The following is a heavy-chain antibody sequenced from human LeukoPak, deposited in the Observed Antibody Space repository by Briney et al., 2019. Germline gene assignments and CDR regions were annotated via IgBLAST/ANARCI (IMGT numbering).Heavy chain of an antibody. CDR1: GFAFSDYY. CDR3: AREFSNGDLDY. Sequence: GGSLRLSCAASGFAFSDYYMSWIRQAPGKGLEWVSYISSSGSTIYYADSVKGRFTISRDNAKNSLYLQMNSLRAEDTAVYYCAREFSNGDLDYWGQGTLVTVSS. D-gene: IGHD4-17*01. CDR2: ISSSGSTI. J-gene: IGHJ4*02. V-gene: IGHV3-11*01.